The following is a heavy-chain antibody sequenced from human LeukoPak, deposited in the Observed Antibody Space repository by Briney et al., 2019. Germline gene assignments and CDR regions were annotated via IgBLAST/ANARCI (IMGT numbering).Heavy chain of an antibody. CDR1: RGSITSYY. J-gene: IGHJ5*02. CDR2: IYYSGST. D-gene: IGHD6-13*01. CDR3: ARHYSSSWYRGWFDP. Sequence: PSVTLSLTCTVSRGSITSYYWSWIRQPPGKGLEWIAYIYYSGSTNYNPSPKSRVTISVDTSKNQFSLKLSSVTAADTAVYYCARHYSSSWYRGWFDPWGQGTLVTVSS. V-gene: IGHV4-59*08.